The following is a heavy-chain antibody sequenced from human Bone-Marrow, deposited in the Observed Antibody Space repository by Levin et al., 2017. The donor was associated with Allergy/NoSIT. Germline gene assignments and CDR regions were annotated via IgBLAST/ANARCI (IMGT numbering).Heavy chain of an antibody. CDR3: AREGTTVTTSGHAFDI. CDR2: ISSSSSTI. J-gene: IGHJ3*02. V-gene: IGHV3-48*01. D-gene: IGHD4-17*01. CDR1: GFTFSSYS. Sequence: HPGGSLRLSCAASGFTFSSYSMNWVRQAPGKGLEWVSYISSSSSTIYYADSVKGRFTISRDNAKNSLYLQMNSLRAEDTAVYYCAREGTTVTTSGHAFDIWGQGTMVTVSS.